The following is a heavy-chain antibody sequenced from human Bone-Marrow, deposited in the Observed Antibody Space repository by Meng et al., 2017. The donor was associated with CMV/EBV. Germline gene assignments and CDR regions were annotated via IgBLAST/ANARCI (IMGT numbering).Heavy chain of an antibody. CDR1: GGSISGSDW. J-gene: IGHJ4*02. CDR3: ARNHGKSDFDY. Sequence: CAFFGGSISGSDWWPWVRQPPGEGLEWIGEISHSGSTNYTPSLKSRVTISVDKSKNQFSLKVSSVTAADTAVYYCARNHGKSDFDYWGQGTLVTVSS. D-gene: IGHD1-14*01. V-gene: IGHV4-4*02. CDR2: ISHSGST.